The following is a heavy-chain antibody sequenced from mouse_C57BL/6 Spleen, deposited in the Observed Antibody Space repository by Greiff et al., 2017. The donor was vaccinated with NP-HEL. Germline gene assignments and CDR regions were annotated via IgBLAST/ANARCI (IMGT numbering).Heavy chain of an antibody. CDR2: IRLKSDNYAT. V-gene: IGHV6-3*01. CDR1: GFTFSNYW. D-gene: IGHD1-1*01. J-gene: IGHJ1*03. Sequence: EVKVEESGGGLVQPGGSMKLSCVASGFTFSNYWMNWVRQSPEKGLEWVAQIRLKSDNYATHYAESVKGRFTISRDDSKSSVYLQMNNLRAEDTGIYYCTYYYGSRYFDVWGTGTTVTVSS. CDR3: TYYYGSRYFDV.